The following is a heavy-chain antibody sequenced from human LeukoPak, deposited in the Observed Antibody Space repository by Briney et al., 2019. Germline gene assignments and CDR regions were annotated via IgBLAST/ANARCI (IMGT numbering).Heavy chain of an antibody. CDR3: ARGDSGSYSGYFDY. CDR2: MNPKSGNT. Sequence: GASVKVSCKASGYTFTGYYMHWVRQAPGQGLEWMGWMNPKSGNTDYAQKFQARVTITRNTSISTAYMELSSLRSEDTAVYYCARGDSGSYSGYFDYWGQGTLVTVSS. D-gene: IGHD1-26*01. J-gene: IGHJ4*02. CDR1: GYTFTGYY. V-gene: IGHV1-8*03.